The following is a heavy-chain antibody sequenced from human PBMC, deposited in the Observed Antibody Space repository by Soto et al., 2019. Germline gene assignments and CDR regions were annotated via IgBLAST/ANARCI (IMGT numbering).Heavy chain of an antibody. J-gene: IGHJ3*02. D-gene: IGHD6-6*01. V-gene: IGHV1-18*01. CDR1: GYTFTSYG. CDR3: ARYTPDSSSHAFDI. CDR2: ISAYNGNT. Sequence: ASVKVSCKASGYTFTSYGISWVRQAPGQGLEWMGWISAYNGNTNYAQKLQGRVTMTTDTSTSTAYMELRSLRSDDTAVYYCARYTPDSSSHAFDIWGQGTMVTVSS.